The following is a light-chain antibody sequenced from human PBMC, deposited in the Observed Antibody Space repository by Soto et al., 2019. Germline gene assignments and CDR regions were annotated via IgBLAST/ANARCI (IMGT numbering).Light chain of an antibody. CDR2: GAS. CDR1: HSVSSS. CDR3: QHEGSSPQT. V-gene: IGKV3-15*01. J-gene: IGKJ1*01. Sequence: ELVRTQSPATLSVSPGERATLSCRASHSVSSSLAWYQPKPAHAPRLLIHGASTRATGIPARFSASGAGTEFTLTISILEAEYFAVYYCQHEGSSPQTFGQGTKVDIK.